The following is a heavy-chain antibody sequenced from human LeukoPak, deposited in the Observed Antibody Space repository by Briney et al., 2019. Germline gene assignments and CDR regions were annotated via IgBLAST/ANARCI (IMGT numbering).Heavy chain of an antibody. CDR2: IYSGGST. J-gene: IGHJ4*02. Sequence: GGSLRLSCAASGFTVSSNYMSWVRQAPGKGLEWVSVIYSGGSTHYADSVKGRFTISRDNSKNTLYLQMNSLRAEDTAVYYCARGRGGYNPYFDYWGQGTLVTVSS. CDR3: ARGRGGYNPYFDY. CDR1: GFTVSSNY. V-gene: IGHV3-53*01. D-gene: IGHD3-22*01.